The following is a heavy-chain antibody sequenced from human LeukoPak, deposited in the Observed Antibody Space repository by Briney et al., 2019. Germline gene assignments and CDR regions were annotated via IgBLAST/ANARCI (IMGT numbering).Heavy chain of an antibody. D-gene: IGHD3-3*01. CDR3: ARDFLRFLEWKTWFDP. Sequence: ASVKVSCKASGYTFTSYGISWVRQAPGQGLEWMGWISAYNGNTNYAQKLQGRVTMTTDTSTSTAYLEVRRLRSDATAVYYCARDFLRFLEWKTWFDPWAREPWSPSPQ. CDR1: GYTFTSYG. V-gene: IGHV1-18*01. J-gene: IGHJ5*02. CDR2: ISAYNGNT.